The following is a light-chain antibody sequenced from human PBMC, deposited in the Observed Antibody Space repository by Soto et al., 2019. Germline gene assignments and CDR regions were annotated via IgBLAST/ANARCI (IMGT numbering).Light chain of an antibody. V-gene: IGKV1-39*01. CDR3: QQSYDMPWT. Sequence: DIQMTQSPSSLSASVGDTVTITCRASQSISTYLTWYQQKPGKAPKLLIYAAYNLQSGVPSRFSGSGSGTDFTLTISSLQPADFAAYYCQQSYDMPWTFGQGTRREIK. CDR2: AAY. CDR1: QSISTY. J-gene: IGKJ5*01.